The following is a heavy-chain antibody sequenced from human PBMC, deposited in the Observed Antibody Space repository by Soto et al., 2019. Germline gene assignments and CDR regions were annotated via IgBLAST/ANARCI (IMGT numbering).Heavy chain of an antibody. CDR3: ARGNWNYWFDP. D-gene: IGHD1-7*01. J-gene: IGHJ5*02. V-gene: IGHV4-30-4*01. CDR2: IYYSGST. CDR1: GGSISSGEYY. Sequence: SETLSLTCTVSGGSISSGEYYWSWIRQPPGKGLEWIGYIYYSGSTYYNPSLKSRVTISVDTSKNQFSLKLSSVTAADAAVYYCARGNWNYWFDPWGQGTLVTVSS.